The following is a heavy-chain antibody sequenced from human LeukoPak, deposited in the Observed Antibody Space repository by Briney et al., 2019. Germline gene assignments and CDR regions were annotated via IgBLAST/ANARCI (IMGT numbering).Heavy chain of an antibody. D-gene: IGHD2-2*01. J-gene: IGHJ3*02. CDR1: GFTVSSNY. CDR3: AKLMTVVPVRHDAFDI. Sequence: GGSLRLSCAASGFTVSSNYMSWVRQAPGKGLEWVSVIYSGGSTYYADSVKGRFTISRDNSKNTLYLQMNSLRAEDTAVYYCAKLMTVVPVRHDAFDIWGQGTMVTVSS. V-gene: IGHV3-53*01. CDR2: IYSGGST.